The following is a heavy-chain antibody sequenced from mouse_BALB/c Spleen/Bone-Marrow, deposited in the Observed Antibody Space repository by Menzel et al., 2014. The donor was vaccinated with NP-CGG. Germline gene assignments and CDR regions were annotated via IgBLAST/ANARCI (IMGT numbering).Heavy chain of an antibody. Sequence: VQLKESGGGLVQPGESLKLSCESNEYEFPSHDMSWVRKTPEKRLELVAAINSDGGITNYPDTMERRFTISRDNTKKTLYLQMGSLRSEDTALYYCARHGFYYAMDYWGQGTSVTVSS. CDR3: ARHGFYYAMDY. CDR1: EYEFPSHD. CDR2: INSDGGIT. V-gene: IGHV5-2*01. J-gene: IGHJ4*01.